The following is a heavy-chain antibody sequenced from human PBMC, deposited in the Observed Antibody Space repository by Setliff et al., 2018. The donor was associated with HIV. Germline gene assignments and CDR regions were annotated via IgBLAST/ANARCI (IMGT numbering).Heavy chain of an antibody. V-gene: IGHV3-23*01. CDR3: AKDGSAGWGAPPIYMDV. Sequence: PGGSLRLSCAASGLALSGYAMTWVRQAPGKGLEWVSAISGSGGRTYFGDSVQGRFTISRDNSKNTVFLQMNSLRAEDTAVYYCAKDGSAGWGAPPIYMDVWGKGTTVTVSS. J-gene: IGHJ6*03. D-gene: IGHD1-26*01. CDR2: ISGSGGRT. CDR1: GLALSGYA.